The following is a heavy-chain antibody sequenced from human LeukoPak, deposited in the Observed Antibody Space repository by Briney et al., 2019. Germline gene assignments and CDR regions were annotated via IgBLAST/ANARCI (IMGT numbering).Heavy chain of an antibody. Sequence: SETLSLTCTVSGGSISSSSYYWGWIRQPPGKGLEWIGSIYYSGSTYYNPSLKSRVTISVDTSKNQFSLKLSSVTAADTAVYYCARVSSPLLRYFDWRTHCSMDVWGQGTTVTVSS. J-gene: IGHJ6*02. CDR2: IYYSGST. D-gene: IGHD3-9*01. CDR1: GGSISSSSYY. CDR3: ARVSSPLLRYFDWRTHCSMDV. V-gene: IGHV4-39*01.